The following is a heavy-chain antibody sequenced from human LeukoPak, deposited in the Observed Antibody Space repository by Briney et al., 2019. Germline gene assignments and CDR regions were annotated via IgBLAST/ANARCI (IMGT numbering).Heavy chain of an antibody. Sequence: SETLSLTCTVSNVSISSGSHYWNWIRQPAGKGLEWIGRIYAGGRSNYNPSLRSRVTISVDTSKNQISLRLSSVTATDTGVYYCASDHSGWLGLGYWGQGTLVSVSS. V-gene: IGHV4-61*02. CDR2: IYAGGRS. CDR1: NVSISSGSHY. J-gene: IGHJ4*02. CDR3: ASDHSGWLGLGY. D-gene: IGHD6-19*01.